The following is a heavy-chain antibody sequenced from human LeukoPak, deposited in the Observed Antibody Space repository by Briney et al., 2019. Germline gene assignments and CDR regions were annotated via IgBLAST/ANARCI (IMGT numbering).Heavy chain of an antibody. V-gene: IGHV3-30*18. D-gene: IGHD3-22*01. J-gene: IGHJ4*02. Sequence: PGGSLRLSCAASGFTFSSYGMHWVRQAPGKGLEWVAVISYDGSNKYYADSVKGRFTISRDNSKNTLYLQMNSLRAEDTAVYYCAKDGGDSYYYDSSGYYFDYWGQGTLVTVSS. CDR2: ISYDGSNK. CDR3: AKDGGDSYYYDSSGYYFDY. CDR1: GFTFSSYG.